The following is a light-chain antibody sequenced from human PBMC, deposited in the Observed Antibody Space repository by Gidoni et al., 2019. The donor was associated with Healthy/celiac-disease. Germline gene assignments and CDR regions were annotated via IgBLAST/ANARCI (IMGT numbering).Light chain of an antibody. CDR2: DAS. J-gene: IGKJ5*01. V-gene: IGKV3-11*01. CDR1: QSVSSY. CDR3: QQRSNWPPIT. Sequence: EIVLTQSPATLSLSPGERATLSCRVSQSVSSYLAWYQQNPGQAPRLLIYDASNMATGIPARFSGSGSGTDFTLTISSLEPEDFAVYYCQQRSNWPPITFXQXTRLEIK.